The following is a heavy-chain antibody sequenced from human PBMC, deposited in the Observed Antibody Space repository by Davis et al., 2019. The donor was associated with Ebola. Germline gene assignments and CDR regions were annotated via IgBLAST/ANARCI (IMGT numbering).Heavy chain of an antibody. J-gene: IGHJ4*02. CDR1: VITFSSYA. Sequence: GESLKISCTDSVITFSSYAMTWVRQAPGKGLEWVSAISGSGGNTYYADSVKGRFTISRDNSKNTLYLQMNSLRAEDTAVYYCARFGFGRTVQGANWGQGTLVTVSS. CDR2: ISGSGGNT. CDR3: ARFGFGRTVQGAN. V-gene: IGHV3-23*01. D-gene: IGHD3-16*01.